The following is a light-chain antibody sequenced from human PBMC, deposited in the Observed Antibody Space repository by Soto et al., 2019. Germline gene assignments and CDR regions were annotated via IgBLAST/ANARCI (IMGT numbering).Light chain of an antibody. J-gene: IGKJ1*01. V-gene: IGKV3-20*01. CDR1: QSVRNNY. CDR3: QQYDNWPWT. Sequence: EIVLTQSPVTLSLSPGERATLSCRASQSVRNNYLAWYQQRPGQAPRLLIYAASSRATGIPDRFSGSGSGTDFTLTISRLEPEDFAVYYCQQYDNWPWTFGQGTKVDIK. CDR2: AAS.